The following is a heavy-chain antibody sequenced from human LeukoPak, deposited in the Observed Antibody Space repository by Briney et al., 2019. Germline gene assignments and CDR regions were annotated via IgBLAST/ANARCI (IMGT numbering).Heavy chain of an antibody. J-gene: IGHJ4*02. D-gene: IGHD3-3*01. V-gene: IGHV4-4*07. CDR1: GGSISSYY. Sequence: SETLSLTCTVSGGSISSYYWSWIRQPAGKGLEWIGRIYTSGSTNYNPSLKSRVTMSVDTSKNQFSLMLSSVTAADTAVYHCARDVDDFWSGYYLLNWGQGTLVTVSS. CDR2: IYTSGST. CDR3: ARDVDDFWSGYYLLN.